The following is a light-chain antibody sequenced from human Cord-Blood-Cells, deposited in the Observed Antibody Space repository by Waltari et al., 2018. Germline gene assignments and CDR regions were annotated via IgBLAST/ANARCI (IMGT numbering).Light chain of an antibody. J-gene: IGLJ2*01. CDR3: SSYTSSSTLDVV. Sequence: QSALTQPASVSGSPGQSITSSCTGTSSDVGGYNYVSWYQQHPGKAPKLMSYNVCNRPSGVSNRFSGSKSGNTASLTISGLQAEDEADYYCSSYTSSSTLDVVFGGGTKLTVL. V-gene: IGLV2-14*01. CDR2: NVC. CDR1: SSDVGGYNY.